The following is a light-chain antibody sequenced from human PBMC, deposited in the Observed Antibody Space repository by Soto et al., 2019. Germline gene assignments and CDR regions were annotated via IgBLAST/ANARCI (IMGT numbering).Light chain of an antibody. CDR3: SSYAGSNNLYV. J-gene: IGLJ1*01. V-gene: IGLV2-8*01. Sequence: QSALTQPPSASGSPGQSVTISCIVTSSDVGGYNYVSWYQHHPGKAPKLMIYEVSQRPSGVPDRFSGSKSGNTASLTVSGLQAKDEADYYCSSYAGSNNLYVFGTGTKLTVL. CDR2: EVS. CDR1: SSDVGGYNY.